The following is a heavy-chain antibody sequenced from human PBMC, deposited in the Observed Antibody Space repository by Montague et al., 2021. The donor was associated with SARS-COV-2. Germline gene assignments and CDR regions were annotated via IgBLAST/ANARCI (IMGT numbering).Heavy chain of an antibody. CDR1: GFTFDDYA. J-gene: IGHJ4*02. V-gene: IGHV3-43*02. CDR3: AKGFAHSTSSWYERFDY. CDR2: ICGDGGNT. Sequence: SLRLSCAPSGFTFDDYAMHRVRQAPGKGLEWVSLICGDGGNTYYAVSMKGRFTIPLDNSQNSLCLQMNSLRTEDTAFYYCAKGFAHSTSSWYERFDYWGQGALVTVSS. D-gene: IGHD6-13*01.